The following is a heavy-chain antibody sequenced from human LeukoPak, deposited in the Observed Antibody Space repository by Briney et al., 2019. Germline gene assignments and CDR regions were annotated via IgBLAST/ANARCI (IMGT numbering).Heavy chain of an antibody. CDR3: AKKAQLTSPGNYFGY. CDR1: GFTFSSYA. D-gene: IGHD1-1*01. CDR2: IDNSDGNT. V-gene: IGHV3-23*01. J-gene: IGHJ4*02. Sequence: GGSLRLSCAASGFTFSSYAMNWVRQAPGKGLEWVSAIDNSDGNTYYADSVQGRFTISRDNSKNTLYLQMHSLRAEDTAIYFCAKKAQLTSPGNYFGYWGQGTLVTVSA.